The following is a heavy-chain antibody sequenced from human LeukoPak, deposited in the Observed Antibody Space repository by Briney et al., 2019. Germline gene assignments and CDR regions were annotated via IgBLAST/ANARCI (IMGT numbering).Heavy chain of an antibody. J-gene: IGHJ4*02. D-gene: IGHD1-20*01. Sequence: GGSLRLSCAASGFTFTSYGMHWGRQAPGKELEWVAVISYDVSDKYYVDSVKGRFTISRETSKNTLYLQMNSLRAEDTAVYYCAKDRGSGYNWNDVLDYWGQGTLVTVSS. CDR3: AKDRGSGYNWNDVLDY. CDR1: GFTFTSYG. CDR2: ISYDVSDK. V-gene: IGHV3-30*18.